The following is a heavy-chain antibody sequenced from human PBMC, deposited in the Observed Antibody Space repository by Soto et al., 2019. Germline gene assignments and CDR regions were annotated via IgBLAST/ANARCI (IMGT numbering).Heavy chain of an antibody. D-gene: IGHD1-26*01. V-gene: IGHV1-18*01. CDR2: ISTYSGDT. J-gene: IGHJ5*02. CDR3: ARHHGPTTSENWFDP. Sequence: QVHLVQSGVEVKTPGDSVRVSCQASGYTFFTYDISWVRQAPGQGLEWMGWISTYSGDTKYAQKFQGRVTMTTDTSTTTAYLELRSLRSDDTAVYYCARHHGPTTSENWFDPCGQGTLVTVSS. CDR1: GYTFFTYD.